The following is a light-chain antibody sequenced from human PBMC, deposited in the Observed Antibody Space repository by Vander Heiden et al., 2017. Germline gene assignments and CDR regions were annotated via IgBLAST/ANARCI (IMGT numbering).Light chain of an antibody. J-gene: IGLJ2*01. CDR2: SNN. V-gene: IGLV1-44*01. Sequence: QSVLTQPPSASGTPGHRVTISCSGSSSNIGSNTVIWYQQLPGTAPKLLIYSNNQRPSGVPDRCSGSKSGTSASLAISGLQSEDEADYYCAAWDDSLNGPVFGGGTKLTVL. CDR3: AAWDDSLNGPV. CDR1: SSNIGSNT.